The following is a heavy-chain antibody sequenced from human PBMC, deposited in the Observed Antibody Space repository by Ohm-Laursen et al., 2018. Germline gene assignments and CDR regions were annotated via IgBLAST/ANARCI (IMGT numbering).Heavy chain of an antibody. D-gene: IGHD4-11*01. Sequence: SLRLSCAASGFTFSSYGMHWVRQAPGKGLEWVAVIWYDGSNKYYADSVKGRFTISRDNSKNTLYLQMNSLRAEDTAVYYCARDTLHPRWFDPWGQGTLVTVSS. V-gene: IGHV3-33*01. CDR2: IWYDGSNK. J-gene: IGHJ5*02. CDR3: ARDTLHPRWFDP. CDR1: GFTFSSYG.